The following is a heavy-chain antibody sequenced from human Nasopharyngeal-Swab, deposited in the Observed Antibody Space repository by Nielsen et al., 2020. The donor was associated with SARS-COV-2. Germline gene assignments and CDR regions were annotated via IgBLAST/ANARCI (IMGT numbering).Heavy chain of an antibody. Sequence: GGSLRLFCAASGFTFSSYGMHWVRQAPGKGLEWVAVIWYDGSNKYYADSVKGRFTISRDNSKNTLYLQMNSLRAEDTAVYYCARVAGITIFTDTTFDYWGQGTLVTVSS. J-gene: IGHJ4*02. CDR3: ARVAGITIFTDTTFDY. V-gene: IGHV3-33*01. CDR1: GFTFSSYG. D-gene: IGHD3-9*01. CDR2: IWYDGSNK.